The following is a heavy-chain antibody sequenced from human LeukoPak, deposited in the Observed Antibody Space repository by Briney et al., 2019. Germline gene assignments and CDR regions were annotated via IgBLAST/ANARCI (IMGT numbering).Heavy chain of an antibody. D-gene: IGHD6-13*01. V-gene: IGHV3-30*18. CDR1: GVTFSSYG. J-gene: IGHJ4*02. CDR2: ISYDGSNK. Sequence: PGRSLRLSCAASGVTFSSYGMHWVRQAPGMGLEWVAVISYDGSNKYYADSVKGRFTISRDNSKNTLYLQMNSLRAEDTAVYYCAKARSISSWYSFDYGGQGTLVTVSS. CDR3: AKARSISSWYSFDY.